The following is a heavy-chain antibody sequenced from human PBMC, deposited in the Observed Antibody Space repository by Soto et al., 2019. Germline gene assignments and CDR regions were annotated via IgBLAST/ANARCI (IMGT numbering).Heavy chain of an antibody. CDR3: ARGGTLCTNGVCLPGHDAFDI. J-gene: IGHJ3*02. D-gene: IGHD2-8*01. V-gene: IGHV1-18*01. CDR2: ISAYNGNT. CDR1: GYTFTSYG. Sequence: ASVKVSCKASGYTFTSYGISWVRQAPGQGLEWMGWISAYNGNTNYAQKLQGRVTMTTDTSTSTAYMELSSLRSEDTAVYYCARGGTLCTNGVCLPGHDAFDIWGQGTMVTVSS.